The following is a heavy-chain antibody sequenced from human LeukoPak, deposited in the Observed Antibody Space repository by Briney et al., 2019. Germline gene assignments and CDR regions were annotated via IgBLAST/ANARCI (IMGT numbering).Heavy chain of an antibody. CDR2: ISSSSYYI. V-gene: IGHV3-21*01. D-gene: IGHD1-1*01. J-gene: IGHJ3*02. CDR3: ARSPPLWNGDAFDI. Sequence: GGSLRLSCAASEFTFSSYTMNWVRQAPGKGLEWVSSISSSSYYIYYADSVKGRFTISRDNAKNSLYLRMNSLRAEDTAVYYCARSPPLWNGDAFDIWGQGTMVTVSS. CDR1: EFTFSSYT.